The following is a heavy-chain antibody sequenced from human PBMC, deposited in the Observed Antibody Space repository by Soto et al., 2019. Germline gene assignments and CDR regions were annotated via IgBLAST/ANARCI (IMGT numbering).Heavy chain of an antibody. CDR3: AKAAYGSGSHPWDDSRSDAFAI. J-gene: IGHJ3*02. Sequence: QVQLVESGGGVIQPGRSLRLSCAASGFTFSSYGMHWVRQAPGKGLEWVAVISYDGSNKYYADSVKGRFTISRDNSKNTLYLQMNSLRAEDTAVYYCAKAAYGSGSHPWDDSRSDAFAIWGQGTMVTVSS. CDR1: GFTFSSYG. CDR2: ISYDGSNK. V-gene: IGHV3-30*18. D-gene: IGHD3-10*01.